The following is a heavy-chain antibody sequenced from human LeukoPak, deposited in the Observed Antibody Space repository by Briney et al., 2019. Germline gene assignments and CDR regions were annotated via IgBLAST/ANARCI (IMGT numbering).Heavy chain of an antibody. Sequence: SETLSLTCIVSGCSDSSYYWSWIRPPPGKGLAGIGYIFVGGPTSYTPSLKSRVSLSVDTSKKQFCLKLNSVIAADTAVYYCARVGGVPLGAFDIWAQGTMVTVSS. CDR1: GCSDSSYY. D-gene: IGHD3-16*01. J-gene: IGHJ3*02. CDR3: ARVGGVPLGAFDI. CDR2: IFVGGPT. V-gene: IGHV4-59*02.